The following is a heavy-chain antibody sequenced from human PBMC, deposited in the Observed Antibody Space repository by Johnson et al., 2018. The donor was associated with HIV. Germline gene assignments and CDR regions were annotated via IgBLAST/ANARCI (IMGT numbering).Heavy chain of an antibody. CDR3: AREQGVRRVVVCDDAFDV. CDR1: RLIFSDYF. CDR2: ISGSGSAR. V-gene: IGHV3-11*04. Sequence: VQLVESGGGLVKPGGSLRLSCAASRLIFSDYFMSWIRQAPGKGLEWVASISGSGSARYYADSVKGRFTISRDNARTSLYLQMNSLRAEDTAVYYCAREQGVRRVVVCDDAFDVWGQGTMVTVSS. D-gene: IGHD2-15*01. J-gene: IGHJ3*01.